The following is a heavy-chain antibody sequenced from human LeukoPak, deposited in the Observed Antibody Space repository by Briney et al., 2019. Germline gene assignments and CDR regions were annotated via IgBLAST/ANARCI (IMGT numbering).Heavy chain of an antibody. J-gene: IGHJ4*02. CDR1: GFTFSSYA. Sequence: PGGSLRLSCAASGFTFSSYAMHWVRQAPGKGLEYVSAISSNGGSTYYANSVKGRFTISRDNSKNTLYLQMGSLRAEDMAVYYCARGGITTFDYWGQGTLVTVSS. V-gene: IGHV3-64*01. CDR3: ARGGITTFDY. CDR2: ISSNGGST. D-gene: IGHD3-22*01.